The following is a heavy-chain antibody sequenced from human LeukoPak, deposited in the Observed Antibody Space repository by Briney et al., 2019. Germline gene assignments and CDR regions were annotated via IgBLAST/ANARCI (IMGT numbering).Heavy chain of an antibody. CDR2: IKQEGSEK. V-gene: IGHV3-7*01. D-gene: IGHD6-13*01. CDR1: GLTFNNYW. Sequence: GGSLRLSCAASGLTFNNYWMTWVRQAPGKGLEWVATIKQEGSEKYYVDSVKGRFTISRDNAKNSLSLQMNSLRGEDTALYYCARDGGYSTNFDYWGQGTLVTVSS. CDR3: ARDGGYSTNFDY. J-gene: IGHJ4*02.